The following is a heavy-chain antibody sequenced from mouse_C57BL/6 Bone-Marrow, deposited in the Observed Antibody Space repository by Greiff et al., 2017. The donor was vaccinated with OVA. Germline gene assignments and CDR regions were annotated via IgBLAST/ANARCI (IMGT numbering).Heavy chain of an antibody. CDR3: ARSDTTPY. Sequence: LQQSGASVKISCKASGYAFSSYWMNWVKQRPGKGLEWIGQIYPGDGDTNYNGKFKGKATLTADKSSSTAYMQLSSLTSEDSAVYFCARSDTTPYWGQGTLVTVSA. CDR1: GYAFSSYW. D-gene: IGHD1-1*01. CDR2: IYPGDGDT. V-gene: IGHV1-80*01. J-gene: IGHJ3*01.